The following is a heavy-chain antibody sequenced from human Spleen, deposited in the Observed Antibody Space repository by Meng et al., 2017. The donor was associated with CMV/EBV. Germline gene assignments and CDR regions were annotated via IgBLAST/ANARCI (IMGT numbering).Heavy chain of an antibody. CDR2: INPNSGNT. CDR3: ARGLGVPAASVMVYYYYYGMDV. V-gene: IGHV1-8*03. D-gene: IGHD2-2*01. CDR1: GYTFTDYY. J-gene: IGHJ6*02. Sequence: ASVKVSCKASGYTFTDYYMHWVRQAPGQGLEWMGWINPNSGNTGYAQKFQGRVTITRNTSISTAYMELSSLRSEDTAVYYCARGLGVPAASVMVYYYYYGMDVWGQGTTVTVSS.